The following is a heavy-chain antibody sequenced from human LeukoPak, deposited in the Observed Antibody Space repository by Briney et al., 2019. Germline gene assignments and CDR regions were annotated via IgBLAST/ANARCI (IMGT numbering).Heavy chain of an antibody. CDR3: AKGGGDYYYYMDV. V-gene: IGHV3-23*01. J-gene: IGHJ6*03. D-gene: IGHD3-16*01. Sequence: GGSLRLSCAASGFTFNNYGMSWVRQAPGEGLEWVSAICGSGGCTYYADSVKGRFTISRDNSENTLYLQMNSLRAEDTAVYYCAKGGGDYYYYMDVWGKGTTVTVSS. CDR1: GFTFNNYG. CDR2: ICGSGGCT.